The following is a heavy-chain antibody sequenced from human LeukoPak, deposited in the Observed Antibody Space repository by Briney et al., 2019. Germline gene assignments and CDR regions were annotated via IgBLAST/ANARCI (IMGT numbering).Heavy chain of an antibody. D-gene: IGHD2-2*01. V-gene: IGHV3-21*01. CDR3: ARVSGGGWVVPAAIVDY. Sequence: PGGSLRLSCAASGFTFSSYSMNWVRQAPGKGLEWVSSISSSSSYIYYADSVKGRFTISRDNAKNSLYLQMNSLRAEDTAVYYCARVSGGGWVVPAAIVDYWGQGTLVTVSS. CDR2: ISSSSSYI. CDR1: GFTFSSYS. J-gene: IGHJ4*02.